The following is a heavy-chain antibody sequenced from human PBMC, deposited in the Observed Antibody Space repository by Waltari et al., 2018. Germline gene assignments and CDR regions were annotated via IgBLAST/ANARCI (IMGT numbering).Heavy chain of an antibody. CDR2: ITDSGGT. J-gene: IGHJ6*02. CDR1: GGSFSGYY. V-gene: IGHV4-34*01. Sequence: QVQLQQWGAGLLKPSETLSLTCAVYGGSFSGYYFNWIRQPPGKGLEWIGEITDSGGTDYNPSLKSRVTISLDTSNNHFSLNMRSLTTADTAVYFCARWKRYFGRRNGMDVWGQGTTVTVSS. D-gene: IGHD3-9*01. CDR3: ARWKRYFGRRNGMDV.